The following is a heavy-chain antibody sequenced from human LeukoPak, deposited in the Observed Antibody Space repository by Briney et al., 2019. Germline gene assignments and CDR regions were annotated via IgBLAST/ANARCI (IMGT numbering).Heavy chain of an antibody. Sequence: AGGSLRLSCAASGFTFSSYAMSWVRQAPGKGLEWVSAISGSGGSTYYADSVKGRFTISRDNSKNTLYLQMNSLRAEDTAVYYCAKDARYFDWLLFYFDYWGQGTLVTVSS. D-gene: IGHD3-9*01. CDR2: ISGSGGST. J-gene: IGHJ4*02. CDR1: GFTFSSYA. V-gene: IGHV3-23*01. CDR3: AKDARYFDWLLFYFDY.